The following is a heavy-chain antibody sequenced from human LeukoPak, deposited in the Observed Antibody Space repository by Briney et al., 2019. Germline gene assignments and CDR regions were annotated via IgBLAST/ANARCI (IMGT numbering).Heavy chain of an antibody. J-gene: IGHJ4*02. CDR1: GFTFSSYA. D-gene: IGHD1-26*01. CDR2: ISYDGSNK. CDR3: ARDKDQSGFDY. V-gene: IGHV3-30*04. Sequence: GRSLRLSCAASGFTFSSYAMHWVRQAPGKGLEWVAVISYDGSNKYYADSVKGRFTISRDNSKNTLYLQMNSLRAEDTAVYYCARDKDQSGFDYWGQGTLVTVSS.